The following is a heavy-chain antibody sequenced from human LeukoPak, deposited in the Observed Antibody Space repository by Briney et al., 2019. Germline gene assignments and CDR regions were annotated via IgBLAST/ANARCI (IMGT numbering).Heavy chain of an antibody. J-gene: IGHJ4*02. D-gene: IGHD5-18*01. CDR2: ISGSGGST. CDR3: AKPSRIQLWLFDY. V-gene: IGHV3-23*01. Sequence: GGSLRLSCAASGFTFNNYAMSWVRQAPGKGLEWVSGISGSGGSTYYADSVKGRFTISRDSSKNTLYLQMNSLGAEDAAVYYCAKPSRIQLWLFDYWGQGTLVTVSS. CDR1: GFTFNNYA.